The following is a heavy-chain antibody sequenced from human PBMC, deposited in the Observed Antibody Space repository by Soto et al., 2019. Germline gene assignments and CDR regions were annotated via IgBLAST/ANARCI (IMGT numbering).Heavy chain of an antibody. CDR3: AKALPPFVPTSGMDA. CDR2: ISYDGSNK. J-gene: IGHJ6*02. CDR1: GFSFSSYG. V-gene: IGHV3-30*18. D-gene: IGHD3-16*01. Sequence: QVQLVESGGGVVQPGRSLRLSCAASGFSFSSYGMHWVRQAPGKGLEWVAVISYDGSNKYFADSVKGRFTISRDNSMNTLYLHMNSLRTEDTAVYHCAKALPPFVPTSGMDAGGPGTTVT.